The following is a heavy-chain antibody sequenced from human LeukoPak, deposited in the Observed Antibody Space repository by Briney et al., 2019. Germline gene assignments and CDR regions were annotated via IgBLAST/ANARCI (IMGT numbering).Heavy chain of an antibody. J-gene: IGHJ4*02. D-gene: IGHD6-13*01. CDR2: MKPNSGNT. CDR3: ARPGAAAGFGH. CDR1: GYSFNSYE. Sequence: ASVKVSCKASGYSFNSYEINWVRQATGQGLEWMGWMKPNSGNTEYAQKFQGRVTMSRNTSINTAYMELSSLRSDDTAVYYCARPGAAAGFGHWGQGTLVTVSS. V-gene: IGHV1-8*01.